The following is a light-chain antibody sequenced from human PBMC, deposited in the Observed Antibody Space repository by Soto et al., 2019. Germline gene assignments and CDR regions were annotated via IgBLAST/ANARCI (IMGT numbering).Light chain of an antibody. CDR3: QKYNSAPLT. Sequence: DIPMTQSPSSLSASLGDRVTTTCRASPGIGVYLAWFQQKPGNAPKLLISAASPLQSGVPSRFSGSGSGTDFTLTVSSLQPEDVATYYCQKYNSAPLTFGGGTRVEIK. CDR1: PGIGVY. J-gene: IGKJ4*01. V-gene: IGKV1-27*01. CDR2: AAS.